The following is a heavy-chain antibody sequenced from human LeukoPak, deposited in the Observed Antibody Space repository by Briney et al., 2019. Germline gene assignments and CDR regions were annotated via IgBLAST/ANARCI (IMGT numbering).Heavy chain of an antibody. D-gene: IGHD4-11*01. CDR1: GGSISSSSYY. J-gene: IGHJ5*02. Sequence: PSETLSLTCTVSGGSISSSSYYWGWIRQPPGKGLEWIGSIYYSGSTYYNPSLKSRVTISVDTSKNQFPLKLSSVTAADTAVYYCARDILGDYSNWFDPWGQGTLVTVSS. V-gene: IGHV4-39*06. CDR3: ARDILGDYSNWFDP. CDR2: IYYSGST.